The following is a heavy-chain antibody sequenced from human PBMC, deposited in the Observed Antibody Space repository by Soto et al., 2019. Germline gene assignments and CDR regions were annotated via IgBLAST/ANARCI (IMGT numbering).Heavy chain of an antibody. CDR1: GFTFTSSA. J-gene: IGHJ6*02. CDR3: AAGIKNRYGYGYYYGMDV. Sequence: SVKVSCKASGFTFTSSAMQWVRQARGQRLEWIGWIVVGSGNTNYAQKFQERVTITRDMSTSTAYMELSSLRSEDTAVYYCAAGIKNRYGYGYYYGMDVWGQGTTVTVSS. D-gene: IGHD5-18*01. CDR2: IVVGSGNT. V-gene: IGHV1-58*02.